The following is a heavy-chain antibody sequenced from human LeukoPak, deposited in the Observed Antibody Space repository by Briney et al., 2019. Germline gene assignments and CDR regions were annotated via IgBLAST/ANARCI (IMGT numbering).Heavy chain of an antibody. CDR1: GFTFSSYW. V-gene: IGHV3-7*03. CDR3: AKWKEYQLLNPSYYYYYGMDV. Sequence: GGSLRLSCAASGFTFSSYWMNWARQAPGKGLEWVASINHNGNVNYYVDSVKGRFTISRDNSKNTLYLQMNSLRAEDTAVYYCAKWKEYQLLNPSYYYYYGMDVWGQGTTVTVSS. J-gene: IGHJ6*02. CDR2: INHNGNVN. D-gene: IGHD2-2*01.